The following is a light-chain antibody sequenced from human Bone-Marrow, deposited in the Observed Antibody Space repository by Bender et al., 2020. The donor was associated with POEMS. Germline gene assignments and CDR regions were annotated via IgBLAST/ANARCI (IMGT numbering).Light chain of an antibody. V-gene: IGLV1-36*01. J-gene: IGLJ1*01. Sequence: QSVVTQPPSLSEAPRQRVTISCSVSSSNIGNHGVNWYQQLPGEAPKLLIYYDDLLTPGVSDRFSASKSGTSASLAISELRSEDAADYYCAAWNHSLSAYVFGTGTKVTVL. CDR1: SSNIGNHG. CDR2: YDD. CDR3: AAWNHSLSAYV.